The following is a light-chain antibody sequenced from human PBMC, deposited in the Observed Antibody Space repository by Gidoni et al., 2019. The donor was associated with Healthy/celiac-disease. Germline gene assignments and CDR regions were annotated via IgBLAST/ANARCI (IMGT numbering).Light chain of an antibody. V-gene: IGKV1-5*03. CDR3: QQYNSYPYT. J-gene: IGKJ2*01. Sequence: DIQMTQSPSTLSASVGDRVTITCRASQSISSWLAWYQQKPGKAPKLLIYKASSLDSGVPSRFSGSGSGTEFTLTIRSLQPDDFATYYCQQYNSYPYTFGQGTKLEIK. CDR2: KAS. CDR1: QSISSW.